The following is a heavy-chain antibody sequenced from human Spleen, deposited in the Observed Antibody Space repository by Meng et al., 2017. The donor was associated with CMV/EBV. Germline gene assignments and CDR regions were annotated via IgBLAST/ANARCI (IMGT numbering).Heavy chain of an antibody. D-gene: IGHD6-13*01. V-gene: IGHV5-51*01. Sequence: GESLKISCKGSGYTFANYWIGWVRQMPGKGLEWMGIIYPGDSETRYGPSFQGHVTISVDKSTTTAFLQWSSLKASDTAMYYCGRLLTGYSNSWYYFDFWGQGTLVTVSS. J-gene: IGHJ4*02. CDR3: GRLLTGYSNSWYYFDF. CDR2: IYPGDSET. CDR1: GYTFANYW.